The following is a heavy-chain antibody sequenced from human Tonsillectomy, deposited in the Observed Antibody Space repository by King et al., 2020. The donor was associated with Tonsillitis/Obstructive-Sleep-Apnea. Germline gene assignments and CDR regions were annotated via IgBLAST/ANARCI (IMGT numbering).Heavy chain of an antibody. CDR2: IWYDGSNK. Sequence: VQLVESGGGVVQPGRSLRLSCAASGFTFSSYGMHWVRQAPGKGLEWVAVIWYDGSNKYYADSVKGRFIFSRDNSKNTLYLQMNSLRAEDTAVYYCARGPQGSVSSCYVNYWGQGTLVTVSP. J-gene: IGHJ4*02. CDR1: GFTFSSYG. D-gene: IGHD2-15*01. V-gene: IGHV3-33*01. CDR3: ARGPQGSVSSCYVNY.